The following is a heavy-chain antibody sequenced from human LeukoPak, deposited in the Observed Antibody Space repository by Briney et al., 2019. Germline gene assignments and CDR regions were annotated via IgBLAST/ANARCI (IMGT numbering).Heavy chain of an antibody. Sequence: ASVKVSCKASGYTFTRYYMHWVRQAPGQGLEWMGIINPSGGSTSYAQKFHGRVTMTRDMSTSTVYMELSSLRSEDKAVYYCARELVRHAFDIWGQGTMVTVSS. CDR2: INPSGGST. V-gene: IGHV1-46*01. D-gene: IGHD6-13*01. J-gene: IGHJ3*02. CDR3: ARELVRHAFDI. CDR1: GYTFTRYY.